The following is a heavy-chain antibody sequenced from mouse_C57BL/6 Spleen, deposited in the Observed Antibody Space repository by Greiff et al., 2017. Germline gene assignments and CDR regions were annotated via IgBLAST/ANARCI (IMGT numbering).Heavy chain of an antibody. D-gene: IGHD3-2*02. Sequence: QVQLKQPGAELVRPGSSVKLSCKASGYTFTSSWMHWVKPRPIQGLEWIGNIDPSDSETHYNQKFKDKATLTVDKSSSTAYMQLSSLTSEDSAVYYGAREDSSGYVAYWGQGTLVTVSA. CDR3: AREDSSGYVAY. CDR1: GYTFTSSW. V-gene: IGHV1-52*01. J-gene: IGHJ3*01. CDR2: IDPSDSET.